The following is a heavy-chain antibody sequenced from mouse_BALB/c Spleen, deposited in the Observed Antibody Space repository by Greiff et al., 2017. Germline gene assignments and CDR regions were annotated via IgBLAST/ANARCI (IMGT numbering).Heavy chain of an antibody. CDR2: IWAGGST. Sequence: VHLVESGPGLVAPSQSLSITCTVSGFSLTSYGVHWVRQPPGKGLEWLGVIWAGGSTNYNSALMSRLSISKDNSKSQVFLKMNSLQTDDTAMYYCARDYDYDVAYWGQGTLVTVSA. CDR3: ARDYDYDVAY. J-gene: IGHJ3*01. D-gene: IGHD2-4*01. V-gene: IGHV2-9*02. CDR1: GFSLTSYG.